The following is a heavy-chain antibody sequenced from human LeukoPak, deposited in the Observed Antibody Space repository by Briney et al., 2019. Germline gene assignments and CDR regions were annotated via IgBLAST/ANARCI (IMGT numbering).Heavy chain of an antibody. CDR2: ISAYNGNT. V-gene: IGHV1-18*01. D-gene: IGHD3-22*01. J-gene: IGHJ4*02. CDR3: ARDKNYSDNSDPKYYFDY. CDR1: GYTFTSYG. Sequence: PRASVKVSCKASGYTFTSYGISWVRQAPGQGLEWMGWISAYNGNTNYAQKLQGRVTMTTDTSTSTAYMELRSLRSDDTAVYYCARDKNYSDNSDPKYYFDYWGQGTLVTVSS.